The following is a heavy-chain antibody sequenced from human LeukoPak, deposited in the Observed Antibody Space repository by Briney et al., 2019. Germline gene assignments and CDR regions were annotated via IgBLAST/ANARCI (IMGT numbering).Heavy chain of an antibody. D-gene: IGHD1-26*01. CDR2: IYYSGST. Sequence: SETLSLTCTVSGGSISSSSYYWGWVRQLPGKGLEWIGSIYYSGSTYYNPSLKSRVTISVDTSKNQFSLKLSSVTAADTAVYYCARQGPRGATTFFDYWGQGTLVTVSS. V-gene: IGHV4-39*01. CDR3: ARQGPRGATTFFDY. CDR1: GGSISSSSYY. J-gene: IGHJ4*02.